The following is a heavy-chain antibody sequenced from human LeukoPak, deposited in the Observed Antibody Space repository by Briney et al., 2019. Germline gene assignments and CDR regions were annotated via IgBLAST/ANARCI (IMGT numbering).Heavy chain of an antibody. D-gene: IGHD6-19*01. CDR1: GFTFSSYS. V-gene: IGHV3-21*04. CDR2: ISSSSSYI. CDR3: AKRLYSSGWYEYYFDY. J-gene: IGHJ4*02. Sequence: GGSLRLSCAASGFTFSSYSMNWVRQAPGKGLEWVSSISSSSSYIYYADSVKGRFTISRDNAKNSLYLQMNSLRAEDTAVYYCAKRLYSSGWYEYYFDYWGQGTLVTVSS.